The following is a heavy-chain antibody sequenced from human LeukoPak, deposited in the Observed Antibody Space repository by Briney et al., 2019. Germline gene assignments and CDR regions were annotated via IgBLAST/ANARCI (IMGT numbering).Heavy chain of an antibody. V-gene: IGHV3-9*01. Sequence: GGSLRLSCTASGFTFDDYAMHWVRHAPGKGLEWVSVISWNSGTIDYADSVKGRFTISRDNAKNSLYLQMDSLRGEDTAFYYCARSGWYWFFDYWGQGALVTVSA. CDR3: ARSGWYWFFDY. CDR1: GFTFDDYA. J-gene: IGHJ4*02. D-gene: IGHD6-19*01. CDR2: ISWNSGTI.